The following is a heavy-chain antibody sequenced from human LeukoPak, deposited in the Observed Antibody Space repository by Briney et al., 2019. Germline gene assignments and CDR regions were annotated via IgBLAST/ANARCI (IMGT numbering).Heavy chain of an antibody. CDR3: AKAYSSSHYYYYYGMDV. D-gene: IGHD6-6*01. Sequence: GGSLRLSCAASGFTFDDYAMHWVRQAPGKGLEWVSGISWNSGSIGYADSVKGRFTISRDNAKNSLYLQMNSLRAEDTALYYCAKAYSSSHYYYYYGMDVWGQGTTVTVSS. CDR2: ISWNSGSI. V-gene: IGHV3-9*01. J-gene: IGHJ6*02. CDR1: GFTFDDYA.